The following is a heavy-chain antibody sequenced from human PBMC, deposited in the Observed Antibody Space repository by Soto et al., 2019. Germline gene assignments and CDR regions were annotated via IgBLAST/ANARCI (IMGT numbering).Heavy chain of an antibody. CDR1: GFTFSNYG. CDR3: VRDDDHLANGLEH. V-gene: IGHV3-30*19. Sequence: QVQLVESGGGVVQPGRSLRLSWTASGFTFSNYGMQWIRQAPGKGLQRVAVIPHDETYQSYLDSVNGPFTISRDNSKDTLYPQMTSLRVEDTAVYYCVRDDDHLANGLEHWGQGTLVSVSS. CDR2: IPHDETYQ. J-gene: IGHJ1*01.